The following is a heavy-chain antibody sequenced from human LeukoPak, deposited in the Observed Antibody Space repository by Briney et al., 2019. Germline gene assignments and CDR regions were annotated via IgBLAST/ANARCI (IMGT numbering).Heavy chain of an antibody. CDR2: IRYDGSNK. J-gene: IGHJ4*02. Sequence: PGGSLRLSCAASGFTFSSYGMHWVRQAPGKGLEWVAFIRYDGSNKYYADSVKGRFTISRDNSKNTLYLQMNSLRAEDTAVYYCAKDWPLGAAAGTWVDYWGQGTLVTVSS. D-gene: IGHD6-13*01. V-gene: IGHV3-30*02. CDR1: GFTFSSYG. CDR3: AKDWPLGAAAGTWVDY.